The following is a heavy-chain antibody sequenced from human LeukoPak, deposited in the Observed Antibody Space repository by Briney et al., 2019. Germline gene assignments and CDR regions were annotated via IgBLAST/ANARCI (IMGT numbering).Heavy chain of an antibody. Sequence: PGRSLRLSCAASGFTFSSYAMHWVRQAPGKGLEWVAVISYDGSNKYYADSVKGRFTISRDNSKNSLYWQMNSLRAEDTAVYYCARETYYYDSSGYPSGFDPWGQGTLVTVSS. V-gene: IGHV3-30*01. D-gene: IGHD3-22*01. J-gene: IGHJ5*02. CDR1: GFTFSSYA. CDR3: ARETYYYDSSGYPSGFDP. CDR2: ISYDGSNK.